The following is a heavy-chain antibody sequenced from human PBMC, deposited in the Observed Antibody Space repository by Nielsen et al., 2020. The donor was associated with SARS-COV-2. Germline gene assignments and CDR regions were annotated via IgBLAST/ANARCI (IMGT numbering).Heavy chain of an antibody. V-gene: IGHV1-2*06. CDR1: GYTFTGSY. D-gene: IGHD5-18*01. Sequence: ASVKVSCKASGYTFTGSYVHWVRQAPGQGLEWMGRINPNSGATIYAQKFQGTVTMTRDASISTVYMELTSDDTAVYYCARDDVDTAMVWGQGTLVTVSS. J-gene: IGHJ4*02. CDR3: ARDDVDTAMV. CDR2: INPNSGAT.